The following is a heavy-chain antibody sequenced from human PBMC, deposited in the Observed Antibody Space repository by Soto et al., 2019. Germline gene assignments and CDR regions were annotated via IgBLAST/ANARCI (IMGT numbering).Heavy chain of an antibody. CDR2: IIPILGIA. CDR3: ARDLGTREGWFDP. V-gene: IGHV1-69*08. CDR1: GGTFSSYT. J-gene: IGHJ5*02. Sequence: QVQLVQSGAEVKKPGSSVKVSCKASGGTFSSYTISWVRQAPGQGLEWMGRIIPILGIANYAQKFQGRVTITADKSTSTAYMELSSLRSEDTAVYYCARDLGTREGWFDPWGQGTLVTVSS. D-gene: IGHD3-16*01.